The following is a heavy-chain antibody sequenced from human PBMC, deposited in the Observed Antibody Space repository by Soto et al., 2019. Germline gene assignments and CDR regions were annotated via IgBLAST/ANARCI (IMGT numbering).Heavy chain of an antibody. CDR3: ARLPPVWFGELLSADAFDI. J-gene: IGHJ3*02. CDR2: IYPGDSDT. D-gene: IGHD3-10*01. V-gene: IGHV5-51*03. Sequence: EVQLVQSGAEVKKPGESLKISCKGSGYSFTSYWIGWLRQMPGKGLEWMGIIYPGDSDTRYSPSFQGQVTISADKSISTAYLQWSSLKASDTAMYYCARLPPVWFGELLSADAFDIWGQGTMVTVSS. CDR1: GYSFTSYW.